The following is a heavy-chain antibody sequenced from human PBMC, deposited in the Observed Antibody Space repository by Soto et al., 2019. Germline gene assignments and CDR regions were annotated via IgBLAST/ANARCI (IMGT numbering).Heavy chain of an antibody. J-gene: IGHJ5*02. V-gene: IGHV1-69*13. CDR1: GGTFSSYA. Sequence: SVKVSCKASGGTFSSYAISWVRQAPGQGLEWMAGIIPIFGTANHAQRFQGRVTITADESTSTAYMELSSLRSEDTAVYYCARGYYDFWSGYYKRVTWFDPWGQGTLVTVSS. CDR2: IIPIFGTA. CDR3: ARGYYDFWSGYYKRVTWFDP. D-gene: IGHD3-3*01.